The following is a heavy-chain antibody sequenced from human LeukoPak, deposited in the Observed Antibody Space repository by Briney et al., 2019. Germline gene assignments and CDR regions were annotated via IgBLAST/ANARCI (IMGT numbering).Heavy chain of an antibody. CDR3: ARDGVDDFLYYYYMDV. D-gene: IGHD3-3*01. J-gene: IGHJ6*03. Sequence: SETLSLTCTVSGYSISSGYYWGWIRQPPGKGLEWIGSIYHSGSTYYNPSLKSRVTISVDTSKNQFSLKLSSVTAADTAVYYCARDGVDDFLYYYYMDVWGKGTTVTVSS. V-gene: IGHV4-38-2*02. CDR1: GYSISSGYY. CDR2: IYHSGST.